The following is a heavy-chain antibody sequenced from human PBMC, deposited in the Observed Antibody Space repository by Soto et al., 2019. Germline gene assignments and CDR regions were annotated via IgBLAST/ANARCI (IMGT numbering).Heavy chain of an antibody. CDR3: ARDRRIVVVVAATRAFDI. CDR1: GYTFTSYG. D-gene: IGHD2-15*01. Sequence: QVQLVQSGAEVKKPGASVKVSCKASGYTFTSYGISWVRQAPGQGLEWMGWISAYNGNTNYAQKLQGRVTMTTDTSTSTAYMELSSLRSDDTAVYYCARDRRIVVVVAATRAFDIWGQGTMVTVSS. J-gene: IGHJ3*02. V-gene: IGHV1-18*01. CDR2: ISAYNGNT.